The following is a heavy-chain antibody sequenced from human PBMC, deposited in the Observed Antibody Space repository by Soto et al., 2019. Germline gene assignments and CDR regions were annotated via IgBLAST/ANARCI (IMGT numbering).Heavy chain of an antibody. CDR3: ARDKITGLFDY. D-gene: IGHD2-8*02. CDR1: GGSISSYS. V-gene: IGHV4-59*01. Sequence: SETLSLTCTVSGGSISSYSWSWIRQPPGKGLEWIGNIYYTGSTKYNPSLKSRVTITVDTPKSQFSLKLSSVTAADTAVYYCARDKITGLFDYWGQGTLVTVS. J-gene: IGHJ4*02. CDR2: IYYTGST.